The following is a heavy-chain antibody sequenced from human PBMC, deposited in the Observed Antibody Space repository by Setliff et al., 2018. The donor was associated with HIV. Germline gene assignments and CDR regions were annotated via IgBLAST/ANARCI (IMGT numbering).Heavy chain of an antibody. CDR3: ARDRDYYGSGSYIIDAFDI. V-gene: IGHV3-21*01. CDR2: ISSSSSYI. J-gene: IGHJ3*02. CDR1: GFTFNTYS. Sequence: PGGSLRLSCAASGFTFNTYSMNWVRQAPGKGLEWVSSISSSSSYIYYADSVKGRFTISRDNAKNSLYLQMNSLRAEDTAVYYCARDRDYYGSGSYIIDAFDIWGQGTMVTVSS. D-gene: IGHD3-10*01.